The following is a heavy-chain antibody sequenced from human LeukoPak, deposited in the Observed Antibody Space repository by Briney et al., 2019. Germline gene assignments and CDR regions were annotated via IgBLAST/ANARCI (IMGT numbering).Heavy chain of an antibody. CDR1: GYTFTGYY. J-gene: IGHJ4*02. CDR2: INPNSGGT. D-gene: IGHD3-10*01. CDR3: ARALDYYGSGSYYYLRY. Sequence: ASVKVSCKASGYTFTGYYMHWVRQAPGQGLEWMGWINPNSGGTNYAQKFQGRVTMTRDTSISTAYMELSRLRSDDTAVYYCARALDYYGSGSYYYLRYWGQGTLVTVSS. V-gene: IGHV1-2*02.